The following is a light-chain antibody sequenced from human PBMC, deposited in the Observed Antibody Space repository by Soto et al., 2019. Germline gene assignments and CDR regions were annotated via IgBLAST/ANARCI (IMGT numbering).Light chain of an antibody. J-gene: IGLJ2*01. CDR2: SNI. CDR1: STNIGAGYD. CDR3: QSSDSSLTIV. Sequence: QSVLTQPPSVSGAPGQRVTISCTGSSTNIGAGYDVHWYQHLPGTGPKLLIYSNIKRPSGVPDRFSGCKSGTSASLAITGIQAEDEADYYCQSSDSSLTIVFGGGTKLAVL. V-gene: IGLV1-40*01.